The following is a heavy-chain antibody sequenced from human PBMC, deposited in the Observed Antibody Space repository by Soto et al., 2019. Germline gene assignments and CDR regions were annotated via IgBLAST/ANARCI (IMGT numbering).Heavy chain of an antibody. Sequence: EVQLLESGGGLVKPGGSLRLSCAASGFTFSSYSMNWVRQAPGKGLEWVSSISSSSSYIYYADSVKGRFTISRDNAKNSLYLQMNSLRAEDTAGYYFAREGHSNYHYYYGMDVWCQGTTVTVSS. CDR2: ISSSSSYI. V-gene: IGHV3-21*01. CDR1: GFTFSSYS. D-gene: IGHD4-4*01. J-gene: IGHJ6*02. CDR3: AREGHSNYHYYYGMDV.